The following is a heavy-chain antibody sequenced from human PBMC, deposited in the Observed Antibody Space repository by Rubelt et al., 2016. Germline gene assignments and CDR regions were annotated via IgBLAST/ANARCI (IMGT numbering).Heavy chain of an antibody. V-gene: IGHV1-2*04. J-gene: IGHJ4*02. D-gene: IGHD4-23*01. Sequence: RGLEWMGWINPDNGGTNYAQKFRDWVTMTRDTSITTAYMELRSLRSDDTAVYYCARDIKVGYGGNSGIDYWGQGTLVTVSS. CDR3: ARDIKVGYGGNSGIDY. CDR2: INPDNGGT.